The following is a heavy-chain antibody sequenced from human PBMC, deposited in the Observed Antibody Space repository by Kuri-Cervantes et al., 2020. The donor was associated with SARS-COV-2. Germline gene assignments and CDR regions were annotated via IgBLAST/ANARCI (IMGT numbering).Heavy chain of an antibody. D-gene: IGHD3-10*01. Sequence: LKISCAASGFTFDDYAMHWVRQAPGKGLEWVSGISWNSGSIGYADSVKGRFTISRDNAKNSLYLQTNSLRAEDTALYYCAKGRYTMVRGVLFDYWGQGTLVTVSS. CDR3: AKGRYTMVRGVLFDY. CDR1: GFTFDDYA. V-gene: IGHV3-9*01. J-gene: IGHJ4*02. CDR2: ISWNSGSI.